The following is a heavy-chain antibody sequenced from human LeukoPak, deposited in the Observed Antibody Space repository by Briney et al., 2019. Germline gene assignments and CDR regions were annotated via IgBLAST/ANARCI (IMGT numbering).Heavy chain of an antibody. J-gene: IGHJ4*02. V-gene: IGHV3-48*03. CDR2: ISHTGTTM. CDR3: ARDRRYSSSWIAGY. Sequence: PGGSLRLSCAASGFTFNNYAMSWVRQAPGKGLEWVSYISHTGTTMSYADSVKGRFTISRDNARNSLYLQMNSLRAEDTAVYYCARDRRYSSSWIAGYWGQGTLVTVSS. D-gene: IGHD6-13*01. CDR1: GFTFNNYA.